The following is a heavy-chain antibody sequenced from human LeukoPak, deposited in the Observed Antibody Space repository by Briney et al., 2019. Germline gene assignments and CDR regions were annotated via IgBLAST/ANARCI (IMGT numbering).Heavy chain of an antibody. J-gene: IGHJ4*02. CDR3: ARDYGSGQLDY. Sequence: ASVNVSCKASGYTFSNFGLAWVRQAPGQGLEWMGWINPSNGNTNYAHNFQGRVTMTTATSTSTAYMELRSLRSDDPALYFCARDYGSGQLDYWGQGTLVTVSS. CDR2: INPSNGNT. CDR1: GYTFSNFG. D-gene: IGHD6-19*01. V-gene: IGHV1-18*01.